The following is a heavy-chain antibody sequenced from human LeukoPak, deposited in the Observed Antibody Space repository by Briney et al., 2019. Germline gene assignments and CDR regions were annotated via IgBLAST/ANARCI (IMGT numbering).Heavy chain of an antibody. Sequence: KASETLSLTCSVSGGYISSYYWSWIRQPPGKGLEWIGYIYYSGSTNYNSSLKSRVTISVDTSKNQFSVKLSSVTAADTAVYYCARDNGGGYFDYWGQGTLVTVSS. CDR2: IYYSGST. V-gene: IGHV4-59*01. CDR1: GGYISSYY. J-gene: IGHJ4*02. CDR3: ARDNGGGYFDY. D-gene: IGHD2-21*01.